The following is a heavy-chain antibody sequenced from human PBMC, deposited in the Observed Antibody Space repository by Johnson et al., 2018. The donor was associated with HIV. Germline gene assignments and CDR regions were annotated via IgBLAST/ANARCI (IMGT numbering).Heavy chain of an antibody. CDR1: GFTFSSYD. V-gene: IGHV3-13*01. Sequence: VQLVESGGGLVQPGGSLRLSCAASGFTFSSYDMHWVRQATGKGLEWVSAIGTAGDTYYPGSVKGRFPISSENAKNSLYLQMNSLRAGDTAVYYCARDGRDLVTRGGFDVWGPGTVVTVSS. CDR3: ARDGRDLVTRGGFDV. J-gene: IGHJ3*01. CDR2: IGTAGDT. D-gene: IGHD5-18*01.